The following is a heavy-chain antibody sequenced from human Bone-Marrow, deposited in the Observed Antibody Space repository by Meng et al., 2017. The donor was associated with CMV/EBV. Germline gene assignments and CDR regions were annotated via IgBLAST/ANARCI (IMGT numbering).Heavy chain of an antibody. Sequence: GESLKISCAASGFTFSSYEMNWVRQAPGKGLGWVSSISSGSTIYYADSVKGRFTISRDNAKNSLHLQMNSLRAEDTAVYYCARDITGPFDYWGQGTLVTVSS. CDR2: ISSGSTI. CDR3: ARDITGPFDY. J-gene: IGHJ4*02. V-gene: IGHV3-69-1*01. D-gene: IGHD1-20*01. CDR1: GFTFSSYE.